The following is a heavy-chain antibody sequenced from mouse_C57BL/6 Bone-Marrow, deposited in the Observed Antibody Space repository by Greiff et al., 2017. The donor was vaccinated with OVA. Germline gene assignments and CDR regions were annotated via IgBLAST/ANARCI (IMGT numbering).Heavy chain of an antibody. V-gene: IGHV5-12*01. CDR3: ARSPFFYWYFDV. CDR1: GFTFSDYY. CDR2: ISNGGGST. Sequence: EVQVVESGGGLVQPGGSLKLSCAASGFTFSDYYMYWVRQTPEKRLEWVAYISNGGGSTYYPDTVKGRFTISRDNAKNTLYLQMSRLKSEDTAMYYCARSPFFYWYFDVWGTGTTVTVSS. J-gene: IGHJ1*03.